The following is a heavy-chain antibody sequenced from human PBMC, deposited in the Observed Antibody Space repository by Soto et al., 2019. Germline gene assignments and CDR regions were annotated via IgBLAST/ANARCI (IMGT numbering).Heavy chain of an antibody. J-gene: IGHJ4*02. V-gene: IGHV5-51*01. Sequence: GESLKISCKGSGYSFTSYWIGWVRQMPGKGLEWMGIIYPGDSDTRYSPSFQGQDTISADKSISTAYLQWSSLKASDTAMYYCARGRWPRYCSGGSCYSGLGYWGQGTLVTVSS. CDR2: IYPGDSDT. CDR1: GYSFTSYW. D-gene: IGHD2-15*01. CDR3: ARGRWPRYCSGGSCYSGLGY.